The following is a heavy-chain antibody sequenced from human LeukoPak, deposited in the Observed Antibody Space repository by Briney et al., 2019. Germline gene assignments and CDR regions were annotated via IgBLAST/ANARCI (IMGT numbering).Heavy chain of an antibody. CDR3: ARGGRYGITMIVVVTKSRPAPFDY. V-gene: IGHV4-34*01. D-gene: IGHD3-22*01. CDR1: GGSFSGYY. CDR2: INHSGST. Sequence: SETLSLTCAVYGGSFSGYYWSWIRQPPGKGLEWIGEINHSGSTNYNPSLKSRVTISVDTSKNQFSLKLSSVTAADTAVYYCARGGRYGITMIVVVTKSRPAPFDYWGQGTLVTVSS. J-gene: IGHJ4*02.